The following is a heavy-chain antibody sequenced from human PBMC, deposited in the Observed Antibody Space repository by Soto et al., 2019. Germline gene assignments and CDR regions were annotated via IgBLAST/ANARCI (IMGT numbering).Heavy chain of an antibody. V-gene: IGHV3-23*01. CDR1: GFTFSSYA. J-gene: IGHJ3*02. CDR2: ITGDAGGI. CDR3: AKEIAVAGTGAFDI. Sequence: PGGSLRLSCAASGFTFSSYAMSWVRQAPGKGLEWVSAITGDAGGIYYADSVKGRFTISRDNSKSTLYLQMNSLRAEDTAIYYCAKEIAVAGTGAFDIWGQGTMVTVSS. D-gene: IGHD6-19*01.